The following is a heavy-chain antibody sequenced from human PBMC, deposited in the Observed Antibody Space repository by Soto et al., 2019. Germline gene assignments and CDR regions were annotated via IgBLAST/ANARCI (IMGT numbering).Heavy chain of an antibody. CDR3: ARSASNSSVYYGY. J-gene: IGHJ4*02. V-gene: IGHV3-66*01. CDR1: GFTVSSNY. CDR2: IYSGGST. D-gene: IGHD3-22*01. Sequence: GGSLRLSCAASGFTVSSNYMSWVRQAPGKGLEWVSVIYSGGSTYYADSVKGRFTISRHNSKNTLYLQMNSLRAEDTAVYYCARSASNSSVYYGYWGQGTLVTVSS.